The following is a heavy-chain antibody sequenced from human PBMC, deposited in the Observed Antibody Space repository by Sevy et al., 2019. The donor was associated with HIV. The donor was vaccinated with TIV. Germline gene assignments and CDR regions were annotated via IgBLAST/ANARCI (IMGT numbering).Heavy chain of an antibody. Sequence: SETLSLTCTVSGGSISSGDYYWSWIRQPPGKGLEWIGYIFYSGSTYFNPSLKSRVTISLDTSKSPFSLRLSSVTAADTAVSYCARQRASSGYFYFDSWGQGTLVTVSS. CDR2: IFYSGST. CDR1: GGSISSGDYY. V-gene: IGHV4-30-4*01. CDR3: ARQRASSGYFYFDS. J-gene: IGHJ4*02. D-gene: IGHD3-22*01.